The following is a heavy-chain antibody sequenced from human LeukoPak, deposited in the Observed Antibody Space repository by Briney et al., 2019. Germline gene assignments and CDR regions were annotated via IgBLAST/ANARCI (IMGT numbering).Heavy chain of an antibody. V-gene: IGHV3-23*01. Sequence: PGGSLRLSCAASGFTFSSYAMSWVRQAPGKGLEWVSAISGSGGSTYYADSVKGRFTISRDNSKSTLYLQMSSLRAEDTAIYYCAKVANGGDDYWGQGTLVTVSS. CDR2: ISGSGGST. J-gene: IGHJ4*02. CDR1: GFTFSSYA. CDR3: AKVANGGDDY. D-gene: IGHD2-8*01.